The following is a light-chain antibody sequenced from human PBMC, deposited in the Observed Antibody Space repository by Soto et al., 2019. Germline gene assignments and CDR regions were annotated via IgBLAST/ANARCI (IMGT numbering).Light chain of an antibody. V-gene: IGKV1-39*01. J-gene: IGKJ3*01. CDR1: QSISRY. CDR3: QQSYSTPLIT. CDR2: AAS. Sequence: DIQMTQSPSSLSASVGDRVTITCRASQSISRYLNWYQQKPGKAPKVLIYAASNLQSGVPSRFRGSGSVTDFTLTISSLQPEDCATYYCQQSYSTPLITFGPGTKVD.